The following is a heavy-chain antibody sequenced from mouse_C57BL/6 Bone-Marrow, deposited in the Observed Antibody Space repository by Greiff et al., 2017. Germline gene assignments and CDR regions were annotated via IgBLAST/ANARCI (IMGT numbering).Heavy chain of an antibody. Sequence: EVQLVESGGDLVKPGGSLKLSCAASGFTFSSYGMSWVRQTPDKRLEWVATISSGGSYTYYPDSVKGRFTISRDNAKNTLYLQLSRLKSEDTAMYYCARLGWLPAWFAYWGQGTLVTVSA. D-gene: IGHD2-3*01. CDR1: GFTFSSYG. CDR2: ISSGGSYT. V-gene: IGHV5-6*01. CDR3: ARLGWLPAWFAY. J-gene: IGHJ3*01.